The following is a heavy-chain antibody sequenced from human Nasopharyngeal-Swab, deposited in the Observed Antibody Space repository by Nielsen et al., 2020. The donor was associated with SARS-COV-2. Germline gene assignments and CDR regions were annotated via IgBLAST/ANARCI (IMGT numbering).Heavy chain of an antibody. CDR3: ARALTGTSFFDP. J-gene: IGHJ5*02. V-gene: IGHV4-59*01. CDR2: IYYTGST. D-gene: IGHD1-20*01. Sequence: WSRQSPGKGLDWIGNIYYTGSTNYNPSLKSRVAISVDTPKNQFSLKLSSVIAADTAVYYCARALTGTSFFDPWGQGTLVTVSS.